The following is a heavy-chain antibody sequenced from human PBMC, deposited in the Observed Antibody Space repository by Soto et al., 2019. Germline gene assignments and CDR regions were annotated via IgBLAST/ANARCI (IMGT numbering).Heavy chain of an antibody. CDR2: ISSSSSYI. Sequence: PGGSLRLSCAASGFTFSSYAMSWVRHAPGKGLEWVSSISSSSSYIYYADSVKGRFTISRDNAKNSLYLQMNSLRAEDTAVYYCARIGNYYYYGMDVWGQGTTVTVSS. V-gene: IGHV3-21*01. J-gene: IGHJ6*02. CDR3: ARIGNYYYYGMDV. CDR1: GFTFSSYA.